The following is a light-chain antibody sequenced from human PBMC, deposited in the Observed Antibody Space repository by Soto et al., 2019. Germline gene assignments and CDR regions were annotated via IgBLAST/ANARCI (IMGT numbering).Light chain of an antibody. J-gene: IGLJ1*01. CDR1: STNIGSNS. V-gene: IGLV1-47*01. CDR3: AAWDDSLSGYV. Sequence: LTQPPSASGTPGQRVTISCSGSSTNIGSNSVYWYQQLPGTTPKLLIYRNDQRPSGVPDRFSGSKSGTSASLAISGLRSEDEADYYCAAWDDSLSGYVFGTGTKVTVL. CDR2: RND.